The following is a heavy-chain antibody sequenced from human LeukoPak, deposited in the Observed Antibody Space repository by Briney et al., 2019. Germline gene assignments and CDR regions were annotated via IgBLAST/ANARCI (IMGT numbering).Heavy chain of an antibody. V-gene: IGHV3-33*01. Sequence: GGPLRLSCAASGFNFSIYGMHWVRQAPGKGLEWVAVIWFDGSIKYYADSVKGRFTISRDNSENMLFLQMNSLTAEDTAVYYCGRWALDYWGQGTVVTVSS. J-gene: IGHJ4*02. CDR2: IWFDGSIK. CDR1: GFNFSIYG. CDR3: GRWALDY.